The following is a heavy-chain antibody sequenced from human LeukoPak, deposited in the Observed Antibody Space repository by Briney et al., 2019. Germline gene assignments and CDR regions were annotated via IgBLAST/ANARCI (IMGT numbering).Heavy chain of an antibody. V-gene: IGHV1-2*02. CDR2: INPNSGGT. Sequence: ASVKVSCKASGHTFTGYYMHWVRQAPGQGLEWMGWINPNSGGTNYAQKFQGRVTMTRDTSISTAYMELSWLRSDDTAVYYCATPWELLGNDAFDIWGQGTMVTVSS. J-gene: IGHJ3*02. CDR3: ATPWELLGNDAFDI. D-gene: IGHD1-26*01. CDR1: GHTFTGYY.